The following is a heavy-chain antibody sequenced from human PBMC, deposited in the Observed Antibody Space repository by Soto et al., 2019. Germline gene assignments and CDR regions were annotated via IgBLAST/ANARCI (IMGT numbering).Heavy chain of an antibody. CDR1: GFTFSSYA. Sequence: EVQLLESGGGLVQPGGSLRISFAASGFTFSSYAMSWVRQAPGKGLEWVSSISGSGDNTYYADSVKGRFTISRDNSKNTLYLQMNSLRAEDTAVYYCAKGISRSSGWYPDFDYWGQGTLVTVSS. V-gene: IGHV3-23*01. J-gene: IGHJ4*02. CDR3: AKGISRSSGWYPDFDY. CDR2: ISGSGDNT. D-gene: IGHD6-19*01.